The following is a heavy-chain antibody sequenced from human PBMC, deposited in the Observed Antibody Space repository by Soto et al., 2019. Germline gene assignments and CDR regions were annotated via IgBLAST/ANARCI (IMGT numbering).Heavy chain of an antibody. V-gene: IGHV3-33*01. CDR2: IWYDGSNK. CDR3: ARETTVVTGDAFDI. Sequence: QVQLVESGGGVVQPGRSLRLSCAASGFTFSSYGMHWVRQAPGKGLEWVAVIWYDGSNKYYADSVKGRFTSSRDNSKNTLYLQMNSLRAEDTAVYYCARETTVVTGDAFDIWGQGTMVTVSS. CDR1: GFTFSSYG. D-gene: IGHD4-17*01. J-gene: IGHJ3*02.